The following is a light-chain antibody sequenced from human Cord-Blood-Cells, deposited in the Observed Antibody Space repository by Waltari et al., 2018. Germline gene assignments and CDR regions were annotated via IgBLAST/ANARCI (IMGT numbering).Light chain of an antibody. J-gene: IGKJ1*01. CDR1: QRISSY. CDR3: QQSDSTRT. V-gene: IGKV1-39*01. CDR2: AAS. Sequence: DIQMTQSPSSLSASVGDRAPITSRASQRISSYLNWYQQKPGKAPKLLIYAASSLQSGVPSRFSGSGSVTDFTLTLSGLQPENFATYCCQQSDSTRTFGQGAKVESK.